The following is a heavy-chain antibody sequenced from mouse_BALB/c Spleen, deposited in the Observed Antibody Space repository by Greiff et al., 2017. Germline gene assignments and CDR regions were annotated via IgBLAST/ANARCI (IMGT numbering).Heavy chain of an antibody. CDR2: IWAGGGT. Sequence: VQLVESGPGLVAPSQSLSITCTVSGFSLTSYGVHWVRQPPGKGLEWLGVIWAGGGTNYNSALMSSLSISKDNSKSQVFLKMNSLQTDDTAMYYCARAYDYDAMDYWGQGTSVTVSS. V-gene: IGHV2-9*02. CDR3: ARAYDYDAMDY. CDR1: GFSLTSYG. J-gene: IGHJ4*01.